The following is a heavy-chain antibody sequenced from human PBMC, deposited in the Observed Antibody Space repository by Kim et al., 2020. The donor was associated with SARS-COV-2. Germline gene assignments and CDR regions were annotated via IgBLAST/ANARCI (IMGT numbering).Heavy chain of an antibody. D-gene: IGHD6-19*01. V-gene: IGHV3-21*01. CDR3: AREENSSGWYYYYGMDV. Sequence: GGSLRLSCAASGFTFSSYSMNWVRQAPGKGLEWVSSISSSSSYIYYADSVKGRFTISRDNAKNSLYLQMNSLRAEDTAVYYCAREENSSGWYYYYGMDVWGQGTTVTVSS. CDR1: GFTFSSYS. J-gene: IGHJ6*02. CDR2: ISSSSSYI.